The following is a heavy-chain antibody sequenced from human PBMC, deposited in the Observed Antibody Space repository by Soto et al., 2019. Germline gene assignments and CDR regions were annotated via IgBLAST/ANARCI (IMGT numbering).Heavy chain of an antibody. CDR2: ISGSGGST. V-gene: IGHV3-23*01. D-gene: IGHD2-15*01. CDR3: TKAVTSGGSLHVDY. Sequence: PGGSLRLSCAASGFTFSSYAMSWVRQAPGKGLEWVSAISGSGGSTYYADSVKGRFTISRDNSKNTLYLQMNSLRAEDTAVYYCTKAVTSGGSLHVDYWGQGTLVTVSS. CDR1: GFTFSSYA. J-gene: IGHJ4*02.